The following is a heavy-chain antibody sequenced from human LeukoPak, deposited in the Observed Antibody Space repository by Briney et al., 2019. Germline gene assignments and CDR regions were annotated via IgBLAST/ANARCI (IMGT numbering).Heavy chain of an antibody. CDR2: INHSGST. Sequence: SETLSLTCAVYGGSFSGYYWSWIRQPPGKGLEWIGEINHSGSTNYNPSLKGRVTISVDTSKNQFSLKLSSVTAADTAVYYCARGLFGIAAAAPFDYWGQGTLVTVSS. CDR3: ARGLFGIAAAAPFDY. CDR1: GGSFSGYY. D-gene: IGHD6-13*01. J-gene: IGHJ4*02. V-gene: IGHV4-34*01.